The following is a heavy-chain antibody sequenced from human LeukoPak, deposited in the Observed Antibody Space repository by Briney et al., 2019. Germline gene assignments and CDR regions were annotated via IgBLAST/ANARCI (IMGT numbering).Heavy chain of an antibody. CDR2: INSDGRIT. CDR1: GFTFSSYW. V-gene: IGHV3-74*01. Sequence: QPGGSLILSCVASGFTFSSYWMHWVRQVPGKGPVWVSRINSDGRITSYADSVKGRFTISRDNAKNTLYLQMNSLRAEDTAVYSCARVGVPQYAFDIWGQGTWVTVSS. CDR3: ARVGVPQYAFDI. J-gene: IGHJ3*02. D-gene: IGHD2-2*01.